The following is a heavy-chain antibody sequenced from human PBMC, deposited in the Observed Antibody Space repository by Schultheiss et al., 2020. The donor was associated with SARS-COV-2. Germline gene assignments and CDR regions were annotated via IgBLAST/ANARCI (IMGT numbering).Heavy chain of an antibody. J-gene: IGHJ4*02. D-gene: IGHD2-2*01. V-gene: IGHV3-11*01. CDR2: ISSSGSTI. Sequence: GGSLRLSCAASGFTFSDYYMSWIRQAPGKGLEWVSYISSSGSTIYYADSVKGRFTISRDNAKNSLYLQMNSLRAEDTAVYYCAKAGLSLGYCSSTSCSIDYWGQGTLVTVSS. CDR3: AKAGLSLGYCSSTSCSIDY. CDR1: GFTFSDYY.